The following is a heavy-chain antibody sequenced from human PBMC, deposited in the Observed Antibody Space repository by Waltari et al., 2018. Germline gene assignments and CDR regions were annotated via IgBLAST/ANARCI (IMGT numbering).Heavy chain of an antibody. V-gene: IGHV4-4*07. CDR2: FHISGST. J-gene: IGHJ4*02. CDR1: GGSVSHFY. Sequence: QVQLQESGPGVLQPSETLSLTCAVSGGSVSHFYWSWIRRPAGKGLEWIGRFHISGSTSYNPTLASRVTLSLDTSKNQFSLRLKSVTAADTATYYCAAEPYSYGYFNYWGQGTLVTVSA. CDR3: AAEPYSYGYFNY. D-gene: IGHD5-18*01.